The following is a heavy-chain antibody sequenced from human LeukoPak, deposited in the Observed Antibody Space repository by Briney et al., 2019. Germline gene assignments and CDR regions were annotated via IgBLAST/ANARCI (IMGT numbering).Heavy chain of an antibody. CDR1: GYTFTSYG. CDR3: ARAWGNCGGDCYSDY. D-gene: IGHD2-21*01. Sequence: ASVKVSCKASGYTFTSYGISWVRQAPGQGLEWMGWINAYNGNTNYAQKLQGRVTMTTDTSTSTAYMELRSLRSDDTAVYYCARAWGNCGGDCYSDYWGQGTLVTVSS. CDR2: INAYNGNT. J-gene: IGHJ4*02. V-gene: IGHV1-18*01.